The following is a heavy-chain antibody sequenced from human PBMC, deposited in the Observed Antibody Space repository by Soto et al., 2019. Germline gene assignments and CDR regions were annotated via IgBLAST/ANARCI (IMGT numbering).Heavy chain of an antibody. J-gene: IGHJ4*02. D-gene: IGHD2-15*01. CDR1: GFTFSSYA. CDR3: AKRSGAGGHFDS. Sequence: PGGSLRLSCAASGFTFSSYAMGWVRQGPGKGLEWVAVVSIGGSTHYADSVRGRFTISRDNSKNTLSLQMNSLTAEDTAVYFCAKRSGAGGHFDSWGQGAMVTVSS. CDR2: VSIGGST. V-gene: IGHV3-23*01.